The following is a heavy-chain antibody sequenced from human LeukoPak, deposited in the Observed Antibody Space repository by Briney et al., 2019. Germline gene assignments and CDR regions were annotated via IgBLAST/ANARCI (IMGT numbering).Heavy chain of an antibody. CDR3: ARGGIQLWFLVDY. D-gene: IGHD5-18*01. J-gene: IGHJ4*02. CDR1: GLTFSRYG. Sequence: GGSLRLSCAASGLTFSRYGVHWVRQAPGKGLEWVAVISYDGSNKYYADSVKDRFTISRDNSKNTLYLQMNSLRSDDTAVYYCARGGIQLWFLVDYWGQGTLVTVSS. V-gene: IGHV3-30*03. CDR2: ISYDGSNK.